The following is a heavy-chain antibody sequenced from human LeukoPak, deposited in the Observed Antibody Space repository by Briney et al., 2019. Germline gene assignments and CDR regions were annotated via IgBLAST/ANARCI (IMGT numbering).Heavy chain of an antibody. CDR3: ARQGGSGSYYERYYYYGMDV. CDR2: IYYSGST. V-gene: IGHV4-59*08. J-gene: IGHJ6*02. D-gene: IGHD3-10*01. Sequence: SETLSLTCTVSGGSISSCYWSWIRQPPGKGLEWIGYIYYSGSTNYNPSLKSRVTISVVTSKNQFSLKLSSVTAADTAVYYCARQGGSGSYYERYYYYGMDVWGQGTTVTVSS. CDR1: GGSISSCY.